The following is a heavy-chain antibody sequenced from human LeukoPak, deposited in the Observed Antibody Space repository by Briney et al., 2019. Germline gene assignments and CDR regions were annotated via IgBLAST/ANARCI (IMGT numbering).Heavy chain of an antibody. J-gene: IGHJ6*03. D-gene: IGHD1-26*01. V-gene: IGHV1-8*03. CDR3: ARGHVGWGYYYYYMDV. Sequence: ASVKVSCKASGYTFTSYDINWVRQATGQGLEWMGWMNPNSGNTGYAQKFQGRVTITRNTSISTAYMELSSLRSEDTAVYYCARGHVGWGYYYYYMDVWGKGTTVTVSS. CDR2: MNPNSGNT. CDR1: GYTFTSYD.